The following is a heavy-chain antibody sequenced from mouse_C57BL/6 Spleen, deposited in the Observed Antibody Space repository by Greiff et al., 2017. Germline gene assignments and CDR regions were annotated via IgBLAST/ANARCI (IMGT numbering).Heavy chain of an antibody. CDR1: GYTFTSYW. D-gene: IGHD1-2*01. Sequence: QVHVKQPGAELVMPGASVKLSCKASGYTFTSYWMHWVKQRPGQGLEWIGEIDPSDSYTNYNQKFKGKSTLTVDKSSSTAYMQLSSLTSEDSAVYYCAREILRRDYFDYWGQGTTLTVSS. CDR2: IDPSDSYT. V-gene: IGHV1-69*01. J-gene: IGHJ2*01. CDR3: AREILRRDYFDY.